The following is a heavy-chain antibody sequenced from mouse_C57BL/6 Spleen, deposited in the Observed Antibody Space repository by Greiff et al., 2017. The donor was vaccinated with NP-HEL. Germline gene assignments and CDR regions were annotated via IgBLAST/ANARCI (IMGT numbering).Heavy chain of an antibody. Sequence: EVKLVESGGGLVKPGGSLKLSCAASGFTFSDYGMHWVRQAPEKGLEWVAYISSGSSTIYYADTVKGRFTISRDNAKTTLFLQMTSLRSEDTAMYYCARTTMITAFDYWGQGTTLTVSS. D-gene: IGHD2-4*01. CDR2: ISSGSSTI. CDR1: GFTFSDYG. V-gene: IGHV5-17*01. CDR3: ARTTMITAFDY. J-gene: IGHJ2*01.